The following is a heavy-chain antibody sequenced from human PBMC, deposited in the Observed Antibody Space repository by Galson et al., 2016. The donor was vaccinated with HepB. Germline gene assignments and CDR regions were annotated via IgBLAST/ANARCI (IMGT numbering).Heavy chain of an antibody. J-gene: IGHJ4*02. V-gene: IGHV1-18*01. CDR1: GYTFTTSG. Sequence: SVKVSCKASGYTFTTSGISWVRQAPGQGLEWMGWIRPYSGNTKYAQKFQGGLTLTTDSSTTTAYMELRSLRFDDSALYYCARDVQYRFDSWGQGTLVTVSS. D-gene: IGHD2/OR15-2a*01. CDR2: IRPYSGNT. CDR3: ARDVQYRFDS.